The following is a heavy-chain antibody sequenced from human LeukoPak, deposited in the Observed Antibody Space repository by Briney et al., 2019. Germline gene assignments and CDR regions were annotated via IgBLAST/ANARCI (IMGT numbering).Heavy chain of an antibody. V-gene: IGHV1-46*01. CDR2: INTSGGST. CDR3: ARVGGPTRRAFDI. CDR1: GYSFTSYY. J-gene: IGHJ3*02. D-gene: IGHD3-16*01. Sequence: ASVKVSCKASGYSFTSYYMHWVRQAPGQGLEWMGIINTSGGSTSYAQNFQGRVTMTRDTSTSTVSMELSRLRSADTAVYYCARVGGPTRRAFDIWGQGTMVTVSS.